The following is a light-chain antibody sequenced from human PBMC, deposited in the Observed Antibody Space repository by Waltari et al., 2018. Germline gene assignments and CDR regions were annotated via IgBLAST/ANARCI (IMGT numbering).Light chain of an antibody. CDR3: NSRDSSGDRLV. CDR1: TLSRHH. J-gene: IGLJ3*02. Sequence: SSELTQDPAVSVALGQTVRIPCQGDTLSRHHASWFHQKPGQTPVVVVHGENNRPSGIPDRFSGARSGNTVSLTIAGVQAEDEADYYCNSRDSSGDRLVFGGGTKLTVL. V-gene: IGLV3-19*01. CDR2: GEN.